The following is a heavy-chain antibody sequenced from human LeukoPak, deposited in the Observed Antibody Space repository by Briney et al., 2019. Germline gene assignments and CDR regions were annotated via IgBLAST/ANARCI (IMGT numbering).Heavy chain of an antibody. CDR1: GFPFQSYW. J-gene: IGHJ4*02. CDR2: INADGSDK. CDR3: MPGRGY. V-gene: IGHV3-7*01. D-gene: IGHD2-8*02. Sequence: PGGSLVLSCTASGFPFQSYWMNWVRQAPGKGLELVANINADGSDKYFMDSVKGRFSISRDNANNRLYLQMTSLRAEDTAAYYCMPGRGYWGQGTLVAVSS.